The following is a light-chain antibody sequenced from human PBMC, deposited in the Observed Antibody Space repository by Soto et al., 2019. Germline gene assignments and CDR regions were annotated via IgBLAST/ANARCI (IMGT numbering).Light chain of an antibody. Sequence: EVVLTQSPGTLSLSPGGRATLSCRASQSVSRRLAWYQQRPGQSPRLLISGASMRASGVPVRFIGSGSGTDFTLTINRLEPEDFAVYYCQQYVSSPPTFGQGTKVEVK. V-gene: IGKV3-20*01. CDR3: QQYVSSPPT. CDR1: QSVSRR. J-gene: IGKJ1*01. CDR2: GAS.